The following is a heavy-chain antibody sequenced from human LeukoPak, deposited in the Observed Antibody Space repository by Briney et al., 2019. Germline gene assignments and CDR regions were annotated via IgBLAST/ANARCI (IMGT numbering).Heavy chain of an antibody. V-gene: IGHV3-30*18. CDR2: ISYDGSNK. J-gene: IGHJ4*02. CDR3: AKDHRSRYFDY. CDR1: GFTFSSYG. Sequence: GGSLRLFCAASGFTFSSYGMHWVRQAPGKGLEWVAVISYDGSNKYYADSVKGRFTISRDNSNNTLYLQMNSLRAEDTAVYYCAKDHRSRYFDYWGQGNLVTVSS.